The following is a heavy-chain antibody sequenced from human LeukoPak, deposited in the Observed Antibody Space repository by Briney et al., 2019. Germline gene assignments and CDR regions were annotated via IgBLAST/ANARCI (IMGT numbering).Heavy chain of an antibody. CDR1: GFTFSDYE. J-gene: IGHJ5*02. V-gene: IGHV3-48*03. Sequence: GGSLRLSCAASGFTFSDYEMNWVRQAPGKGLEWVSYISSSGTTTYYADSVKGRFTVSRDNAKNSLYLQMNSLRAEDTAVYYCARDRAPNWFDPWGQGTLVTVSS. CDR3: ARDRAPNWFDP. CDR2: ISSSGTTT.